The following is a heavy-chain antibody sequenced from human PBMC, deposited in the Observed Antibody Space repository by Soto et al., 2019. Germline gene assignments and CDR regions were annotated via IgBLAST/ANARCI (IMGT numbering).Heavy chain of an antibody. CDR2: INHSGST. Sequence: QVQLQQWGAGLLKPSETLSLTCAVYGGSFSGYYWSWIRQPPGKGLEWIGEINHSGSTNYNPSLKSLVTISVDTSKNQFSLKLSSVTAADTAVYYCARRSTQGLVRPFDYWGQGTLVTVSS. D-gene: IGHD6-19*01. CDR3: ARRSTQGLVRPFDY. V-gene: IGHV4-34*01. CDR1: GGSFSGYY. J-gene: IGHJ4*02.